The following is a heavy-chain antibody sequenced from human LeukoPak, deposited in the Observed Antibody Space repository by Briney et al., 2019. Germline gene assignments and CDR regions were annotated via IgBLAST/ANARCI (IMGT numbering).Heavy chain of an antibody. J-gene: IGHJ4*02. CDR3: ARDNYSGSRYFDH. CDR2: ISSSGRTM. D-gene: IGHD1-26*01. CDR1: GFTFSSHW. Sequence: GGSLRLSCAASGFTFSSHWMSWVRQAPGKGLEWVSYISSSGRTMYYADSVKGRFTVSRDNAKNSLYLQMDSLRAEDTAIYYCARDNYSGSRYFDHWGQGTLVTVSS. V-gene: IGHV3-48*03.